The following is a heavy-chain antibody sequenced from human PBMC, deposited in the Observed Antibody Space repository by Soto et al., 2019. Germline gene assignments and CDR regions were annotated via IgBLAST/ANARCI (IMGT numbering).Heavy chain of an antibody. Sequence: VQLLESGGGLAQPGGSLSLSCAASGIMFSKSGMTCVRQAPRKGLASVAHIGGSGRNTYYPDSVKGRFTISRDNPKNTPLLQINSQSDEDTSIYSCAKEGLSDSPSAFDYCGRGTRVTVSS. J-gene: IGHJ4*02. CDR1: GIMFSKSG. CDR3: AKEGLSDSPSAFDY. D-gene: IGHD6-13*01. CDR2: IGGSGRNT. V-gene: IGHV3-23*01.